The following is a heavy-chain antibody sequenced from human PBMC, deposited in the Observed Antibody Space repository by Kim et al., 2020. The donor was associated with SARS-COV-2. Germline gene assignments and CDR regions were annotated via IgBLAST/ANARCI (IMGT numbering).Heavy chain of an antibody. V-gene: IGHV3-30*04. J-gene: IGHJ4*02. CDR2: ISYDGSNK. CDR1: GFTFSSYA. CDR3: ARGYSGSYGTLDY. D-gene: IGHD1-26*01. Sequence: GGSLRLSCAASGFTFSSYAMHWVRQAPGKGLEWVAVISYDGSNKYYADTVKGRFTISRDNSKNTLYLQMNSLRAEDTAVYYCARGYSGSYGTLDYWGQGTLVTVSS.